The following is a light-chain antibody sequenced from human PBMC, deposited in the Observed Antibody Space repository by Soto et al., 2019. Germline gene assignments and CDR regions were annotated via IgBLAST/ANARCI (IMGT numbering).Light chain of an antibody. V-gene: IGKV1-5*03. CDR2: EAS. J-gene: IGKJ4*01. CDR1: QRISSW. Sequence: DVQMTQSPSTLSASVGDRVTITCRASQRISSWLAWYQQKPGKAPKLLIYEASILQSGVPSRFSGSGSGTEFTLTISGLQADDFATYYCQHFLSYPLTFGGGTKVDI. CDR3: QHFLSYPLT.